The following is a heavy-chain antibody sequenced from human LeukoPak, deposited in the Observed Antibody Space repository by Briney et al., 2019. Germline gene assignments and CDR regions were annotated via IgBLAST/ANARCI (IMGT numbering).Heavy chain of an antibody. V-gene: IGHV4-34*01. CDR1: GGSFSGYY. CDR3: ARVGVDRGLVNDYFDS. D-gene: IGHD2-21*01. CDR2: INHSGST. Sequence: SETLSLTCAVYGGSFSGYYWSWIRQPPGKGLEWIGEINHSGSTNYNPSLKSRVTISVDTSKNQFSLNLNSVTAADTAVYHCARVGVDRGLVNDYFDSWGQGTLVIVSS. J-gene: IGHJ4*02.